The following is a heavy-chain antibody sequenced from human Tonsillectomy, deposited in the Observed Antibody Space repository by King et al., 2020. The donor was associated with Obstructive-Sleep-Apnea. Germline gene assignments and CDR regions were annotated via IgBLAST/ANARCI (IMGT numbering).Heavy chain of an antibody. CDR1: GFTFRTQS. Sequence: EVQLVESGGGLIQPGGSLRLSCAASGFTFRTQSMTWVRQAPGKGLEGVSYISSDSSTTYYADSVKGRFTISRDNAKNSLYLQMNSLRDADTAVYYCAGLVDDYGDYVNWYFDLWGRGTLVTVSS. CDR2: ISSDSSTT. CDR3: AGLVDDYGDYVNWYFDL. D-gene: IGHD4-17*01. V-gene: IGHV3-48*02. J-gene: IGHJ2*01.